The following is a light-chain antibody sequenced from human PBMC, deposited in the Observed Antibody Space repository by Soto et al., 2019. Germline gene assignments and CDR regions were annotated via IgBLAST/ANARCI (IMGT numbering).Light chain of an antibody. CDR3: QQYYSSPLT. CDR1: QSVLYSPNNKNY. Sequence: DIVMTQSPDSLAVSLGERATINCKSSQSVLYSPNNKNYLAWYQQKPGHPPKLVIYWASTRESGVPDRFSGSGSGTDFTLTISSLQAEDVTAYYCQQYYSSPLTFGQGTRLEIK. CDR2: WAS. J-gene: IGKJ5*01. V-gene: IGKV4-1*01.